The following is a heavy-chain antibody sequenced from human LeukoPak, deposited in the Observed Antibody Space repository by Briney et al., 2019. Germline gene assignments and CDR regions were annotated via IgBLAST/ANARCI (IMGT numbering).Heavy chain of an antibody. V-gene: IGHV3-7*03. CDR2: INPDGSAT. Sequence: GGSLRLSCAASGFTFRSDWMSWVRQSPEKGLEWAANINPDGSATYYVDSVKGRFIISRDNTKNSLYLQMNSLRAEDTAVYYCVRDLGGRSGYWGQGTLVTVSS. CDR1: GFTFRSDW. CDR3: VRDLGGRSGY. D-gene: IGHD1-26*01. J-gene: IGHJ4*02.